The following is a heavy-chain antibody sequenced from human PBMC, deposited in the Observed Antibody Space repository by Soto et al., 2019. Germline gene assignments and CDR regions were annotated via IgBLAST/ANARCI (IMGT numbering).Heavy chain of an antibody. D-gene: IGHD3-22*01. CDR1: GFTFSSYA. CDR3: ANLYDSSGYHPLHSDY. V-gene: IGHV3-23*01. J-gene: IGHJ4*02. Sequence: GGSLRLSCAASGFTFSSYAMSWVRQAPGKGLEWVSAISGSGGSTYYADSVKGRFTISRDNSKNTLYLQMNSLRAEDTAVYYCANLYDSSGYHPLHSDYWGQGTMVPVSP. CDR2: ISGSGGST.